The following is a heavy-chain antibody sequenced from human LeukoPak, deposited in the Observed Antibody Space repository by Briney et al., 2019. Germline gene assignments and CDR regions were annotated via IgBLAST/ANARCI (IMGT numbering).Heavy chain of an antibody. CDR3: ATSGSYYAPFDY. J-gene: IGHJ4*02. V-gene: IGHV3-9*03. CDR2: ISWNSGSI. D-gene: IGHD1-26*01. Sequence: GGSLRLSCAASGFTFDDYAMHWVRQAPGKGLEWVSGISWNSGSIGYADSVKGRFTISRDNAKNSLYLQMNSLRAEDMALYYCATSGSYYAPFDYWGQGTLVTVSS. CDR1: GFTFDDYA.